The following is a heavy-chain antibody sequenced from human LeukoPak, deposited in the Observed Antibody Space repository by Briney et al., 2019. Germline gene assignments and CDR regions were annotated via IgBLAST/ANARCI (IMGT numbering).Heavy chain of an antibody. D-gene: IGHD1-26*01. J-gene: IGHJ4*02. CDR3: ARGVNSGYFDY. CDR1: GGSFSGYY. V-gene: IGHV4-34*01. Sequence: AETLSLTCAVYGGSFSGYYWSWIRQPPGKGLEWIGEINHSGSTNYNPSLKSRVTISVDTSKNQFSLKLTSVTAADTAVYYCARGVNSGYFDYCGQGTLVTVSS. CDR2: INHSGST.